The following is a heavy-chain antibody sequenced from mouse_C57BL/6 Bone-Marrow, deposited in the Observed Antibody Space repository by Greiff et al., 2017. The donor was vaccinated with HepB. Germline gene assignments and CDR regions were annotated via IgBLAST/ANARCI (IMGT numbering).Heavy chain of an antibody. V-gene: IGHV1-55*01. Sequence: QVQLKQPGAELVKPGASVKMSCKASGYTFTSYWITWVKQRPGQGLEWIGDIYPGSGSTNYNEKFKSKATLTVDTSSSTAYMQLSSLTSEDSAVYYCARSSYEDYAMDYWGQGTSVTVSS. CDR1: GYTFTSYW. J-gene: IGHJ4*01. D-gene: IGHD3-1*01. CDR3: ARSSYEDYAMDY. CDR2: IYPGSGST.